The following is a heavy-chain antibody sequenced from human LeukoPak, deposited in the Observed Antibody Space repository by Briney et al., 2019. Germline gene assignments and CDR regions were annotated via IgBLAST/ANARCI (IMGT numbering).Heavy chain of an antibody. Sequence: PSETLSLTCTVSGGSISSSRYYWGWIRQPPGNGLDGIGSIYYGGTTYYNPSLKSRVTISLDASKKQFSLRVTSVTAADTAVYYCARRPTFYGCDVWGQGTTVSVSS. J-gene: IGHJ6*01. V-gene: IGHV4-39*01. CDR1: GGSISSSRYY. D-gene: IGHD3-10*01. CDR3: ARRPTFYGCDV. CDR2: IYYGGTT.